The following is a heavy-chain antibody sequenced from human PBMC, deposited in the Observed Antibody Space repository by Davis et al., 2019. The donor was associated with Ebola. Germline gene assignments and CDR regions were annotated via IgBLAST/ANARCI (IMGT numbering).Heavy chain of an antibody. Sequence: GESLKISCAASGFTFNNYGMHWVRQAPGKGLEWISDISSTGSTIYYADSVKGRFTISRDNAKNSLDLQMNSLRDDDTAMYYCTRDSGDSSFDYWGQGTLVTVSS. J-gene: IGHJ4*02. CDR1: GFTFNNYG. V-gene: IGHV3-48*02. D-gene: IGHD4-17*01. CDR3: TRDSGDSSFDY. CDR2: ISSTGSTI.